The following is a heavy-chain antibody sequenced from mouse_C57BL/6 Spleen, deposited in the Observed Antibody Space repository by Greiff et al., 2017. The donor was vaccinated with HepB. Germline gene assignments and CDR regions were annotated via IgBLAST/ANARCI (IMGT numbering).Heavy chain of an antibody. D-gene: IGHD4-1*01. CDR2: ISSGGSYT. J-gene: IGHJ3*01. Sequence: EVKLVESGGDLVKPGGSLKLSCAASGFTFSSYGMSWVRQTPDKRLGWVATISSGGSYTYYPDRVKGRFTNSRDNAMTTLYLQMSSLKSEDTAMYYGARQEDWDGGFAYWGQGTLVTVSA. V-gene: IGHV5-6*01. CDR3: ARQEDWDGGFAY. CDR1: GFTFSSYG.